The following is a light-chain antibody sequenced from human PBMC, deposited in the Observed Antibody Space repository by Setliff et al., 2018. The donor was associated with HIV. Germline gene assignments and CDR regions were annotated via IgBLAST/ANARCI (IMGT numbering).Light chain of an antibody. CDR1: SSDVGGYIY. Sequence: ALTQPASVSGSPGQSITISCTGTSSDVGGYIYVSWYQQHPGKAPKLMIYDASKRPSGVSNRFSGSKSGNTASLTISGLQAEDEADYYCSSYTSSSTGPYVFGTGTKVTVL. J-gene: IGLJ1*01. V-gene: IGLV2-14*01. CDR3: SSYTSSSTGPYV. CDR2: DAS.